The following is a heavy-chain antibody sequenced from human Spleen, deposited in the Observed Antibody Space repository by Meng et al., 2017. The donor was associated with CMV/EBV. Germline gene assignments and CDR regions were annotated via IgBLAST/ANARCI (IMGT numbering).Heavy chain of an antibody. CDR1: GGSISSYY. V-gene: IGHV4-34*01. CDR3: AVIGDGSNPRYDFGS. Sequence: SETLSLTCTVSGGSISSYYWSWIRQPPGKGLDWIGEINNSGRTNYNPSLKGRVTISVETSKNQFTLKVNSVTAADTGVYYCAVIGDGSNPRYDFGSWGQGTLVTVSS. J-gene: IGHJ4*02. CDR2: INNSGRT. D-gene: IGHD5-24*01.